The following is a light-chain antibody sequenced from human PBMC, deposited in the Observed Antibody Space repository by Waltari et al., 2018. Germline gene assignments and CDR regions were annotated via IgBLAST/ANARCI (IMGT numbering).Light chain of an antibody. V-gene: IGLV2-23*01. CDR3: CSHTGSNTWV. Sequence: SALTQPASVSGSPGQPITISCTGTSSSNLVSWYQQYPGEAPKVVIFEDTKRPSGVSNRFSASKSGNTASLTISGLQAEDEADYYCCSHTGSNTWVFGGGTKVTVL. CDR2: EDT. J-gene: IGLJ3*02. CDR1: SSSNL.